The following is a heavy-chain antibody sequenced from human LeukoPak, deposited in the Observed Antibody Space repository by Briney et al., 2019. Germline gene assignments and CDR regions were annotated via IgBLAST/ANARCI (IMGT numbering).Heavy chain of an antibody. CDR1: GGSIDSYY. D-gene: IGHD2-2*01. CDR3: ARVYQSAEYYFDY. CDR2: IYYTGST. V-gene: IGHV4-59*01. Sequence: KPSETLSLTCTVSGGSIDSYYWSWIRQPPGKGLEWIGDIYYTGSTEYHPSLKSRVTISLDTSKNQFSLKLTSVTAADTAVYYCARVYQSAEYYFDYWGQGNLVSVSS. J-gene: IGHJ4*02.